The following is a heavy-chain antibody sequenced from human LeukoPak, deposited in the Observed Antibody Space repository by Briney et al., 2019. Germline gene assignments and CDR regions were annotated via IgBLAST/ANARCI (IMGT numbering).Heavy chain of an antibody. J-gene: IGHJ4*02. CDR3: ARAPTTRYCSSTSCYAYDY. CDR1: GGSISSYY. D-gene: IGHD2-2*01. CDR2: IYYSGST. V-gene: IGHV4-59*12. Sequence: SSETLSLTCTVSGGSISSYYWSWVRQPPGKGLEWIGYIYYSGSTNYSPSLKSRVTISVDMSKNQFSLKLSSVTAADTAVHYCARAPTTRYCSSTSCYAYDYWGQGTLVTVSS.